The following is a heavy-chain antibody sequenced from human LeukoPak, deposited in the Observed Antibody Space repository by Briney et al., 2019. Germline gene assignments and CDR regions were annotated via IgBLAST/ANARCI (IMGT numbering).Heavy chain of an antibody. D-gene: IGHD3-10*01. CDR2: ISSSSSYI. V-gene: IGHV3-21*01. CDR3: ARDKYSGQAFDI. CDR1: GFTFSSYS. Sequence: GGSLRLSCAASGFTFSSYSMNWVRQAPGKGLEWVSSISSSSSYIYYADSVKGRFTISRDNAKNSLYLQMNSLRAEDTAVYYCARDKYSGQAFDIWGQGTMVTVSS. J-gene: IGHJ3*02.